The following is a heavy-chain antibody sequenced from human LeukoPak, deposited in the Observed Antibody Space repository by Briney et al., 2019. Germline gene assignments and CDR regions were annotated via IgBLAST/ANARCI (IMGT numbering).Heavy chain of an antibody. V-gene: IGHV3-33*01. CDR2: IWYDGSNK. CDR1: GVSFSSNG. CDR3: GRLVGWDSDF. D-gene: IGHD2-15*01. Sequence: PGRSLRLSCAASGVSFSSNGMHWVRQAPGKGLEWVALIWYDGSNKYYADSVKGRFTISRDNSKNTLYLQMNSLRAEDTAVYYCGRLVGWDSDFWGQGTLVTVSS. J-gene: IGHJ4*02.